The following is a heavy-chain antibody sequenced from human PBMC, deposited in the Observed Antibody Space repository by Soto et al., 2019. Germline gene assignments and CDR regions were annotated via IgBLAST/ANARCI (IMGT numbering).Heavy chain of an antibody. CDR3: AKDQRAVAGTVADY. J-gene: IGHJ4*02. CDR2: ISYDGSNK. D-gene: IGHD6-19*01. Sequence: GGSLRLSCAASGFTFSSYGMHRVRQAPGKGLEWVAVISYDGSNKYYADSVKGRFTISRDNSKNTLYLQMNSLRAEDTAVYYCAKDQRAVAGTVADYWGQGTLVTSPQ. CDR1: GFTFSSYG. V-gene: IGHV3-30*18.